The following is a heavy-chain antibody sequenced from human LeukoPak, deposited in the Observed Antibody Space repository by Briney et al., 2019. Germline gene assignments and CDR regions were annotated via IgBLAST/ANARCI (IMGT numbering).Heavy chain of an antibody. V-gene: IGHV3-7*01. CDR2: IKQDGSEK. J-gene: IGHJ6*03. CDR1: GFTFSSYW. CDR3: ARVQAYYDFWSGYYYYYYYMDV. Sequence: GGSLRLSCAASGFTFSSYWMSWVRQAPGKGLEWVANIKQDGSEKYYVDSVKGRFTISRDNAQNSLYLQMNSLRAEDTAVYYCARVQAYYDFWSGYYYYYYYMDVWGKGTTVTVSS. D-gene: IGHD3-3*01.